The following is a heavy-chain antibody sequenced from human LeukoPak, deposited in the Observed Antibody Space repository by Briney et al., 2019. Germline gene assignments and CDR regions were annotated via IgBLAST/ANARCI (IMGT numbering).Heavy chain of an antibody. CDR1: GLTFSSYG. CDR2: IWYDGSNK. D-gene: IGHD2-2*01. CDR3: ARDPNFTRLDY. Sequence: PGGSLRLSCAASGLTFSSYGMHWVRQAPGKGLEWVAVIWYDGSNKYYADSVKGRSTISRDNSKNTLYLQMNSLRAEDTAVYYCARDPNFTRLDYWGQGTLVTVSS. V-gene: IGHV3-33*01. J-gene: IGHJ4*02.